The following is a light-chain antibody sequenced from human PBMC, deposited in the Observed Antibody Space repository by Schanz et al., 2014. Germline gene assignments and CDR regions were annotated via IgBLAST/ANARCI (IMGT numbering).Light chain of an antibody. CDR3: QQYIDWPRT. J-gene: IGKJ2*01. Sequence: EIVMTQSPATLSLSPGERATLSCRASQTVTTTSLAWYQQKPGQAPRLLIYDSSNRATGVPASFSGSGSGTEFTLTITSLQSEDFAVYYCQQYIDWPRTFGQGTKLEI. CDR2: DSS. V-gene: IGKV3-15*01. CDR1: QTVTTTS.